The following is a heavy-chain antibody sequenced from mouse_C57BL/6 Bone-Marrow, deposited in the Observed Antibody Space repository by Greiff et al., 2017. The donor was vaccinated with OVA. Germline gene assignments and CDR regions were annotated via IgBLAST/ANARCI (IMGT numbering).Heavy chain of an antibody. V-gene: IGHV3-6*01. J-gene: IGHJ3*01. D-gene: IGHD1-1*01. CDR1: GYSITSGYY. CDR3: ARGDYYGREAY. CDR2: ISYDGSN. Sequence: VQLQQSGPGLVKPSQSLSLTCSVTGYSITSGYYWNWIRQFPGNKLEWMGYISYDGSNNYNPSLKNRISITRDTSKNQFFLKLNSVTTEDTATYYCARGDYYGREAYWGQGTLVTVSA.